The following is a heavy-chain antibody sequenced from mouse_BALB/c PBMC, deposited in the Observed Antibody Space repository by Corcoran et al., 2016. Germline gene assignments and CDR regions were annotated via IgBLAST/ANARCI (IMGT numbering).Heavy chain of an antibody. V-gene: IGHV8-12*01. CDR1: GFSLSTSGMG. CDR3: ARLRRYYAMDY. J-gene: IGHJ4*01. CDR2: IYWDDDK. Sequence: QVTLKESGPGILQPSQTLSLTCSFSGFSLSTSGMGVSWIRQPSGKGLEWLAHIYWDDDKRYNPSLKSRLTISKDTSSNQVFLKITSVDTADTVTYYCARLRRYYAMDYWGQGTSVTVSS. D-gene: IGHD1-2*01.